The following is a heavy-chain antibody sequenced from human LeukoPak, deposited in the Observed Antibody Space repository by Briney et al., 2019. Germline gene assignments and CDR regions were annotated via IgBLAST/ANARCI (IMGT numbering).Heavy chain of an antibody. V-gene: IGHV3-11*01. Sequence: GGSLRLSCAASGFTFSDYYMSWVRLAPGKGLEWISYISSSSSIKHYADSVKGRFTISRDYGTNSVYLQMNSLRGGDTAVYYCARGGDSFDHWGQGALVTVSS. CDR3: ARGGDSFDH. CDR2: ISSSSSIK. J-gene: IGHJ4*02. CDR1: GFTFSDYY. D-gene: IGHD2-21*02.